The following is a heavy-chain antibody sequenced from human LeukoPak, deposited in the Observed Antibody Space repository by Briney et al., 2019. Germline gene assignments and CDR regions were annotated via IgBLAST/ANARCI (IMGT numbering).Heavy chain of an antibody. J-gene: IGHJ1*01. CDR3: ATGYSSGWYFYFQH. V-gene: IGHV3-30*04. CDR2: ISYDGSNK. D-gene: IGHD6-19*01. CDR1: GFTFSSYA. Sequence: GRSLRLSCAASGFTFSSYAMHWVRQAPGKGLEWVAVISYDGSNKYYADSVKGRFTISRDNAKNSLSLRMNSLSAEDTAVYYCATGYSSGWYFYFQHWGQGSLVSVSS.